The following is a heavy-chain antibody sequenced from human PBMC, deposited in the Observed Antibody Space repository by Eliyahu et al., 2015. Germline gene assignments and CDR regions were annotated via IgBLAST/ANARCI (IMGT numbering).Heavy chain of an antibody. CDR2: INHSGRT. V-gene: IGHV4-34*01. Sequence: QVQLQQWGAGLLKPSETLSLTCAVYGGSLSPYLRSLFRQPPGRRLEWIGEINHSGRTNYNPSLKSRVAISVDTSNNXFALKLSSVTTADTAVYYCARLDFGSGENYWGQGTPVTVSS. CDR3: ARLDFGSGENY. D-gene: IGHD3-10*01. CDR1: GGSLSPYL. J-gene: IGHJ4*02.